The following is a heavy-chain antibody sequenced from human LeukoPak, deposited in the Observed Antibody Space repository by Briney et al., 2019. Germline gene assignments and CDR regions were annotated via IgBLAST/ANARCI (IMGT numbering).Heavy chain of an antibody. CDR1: GGSISNSNW. D-gene: IGHD6-19*01. V-gene: IGHV4-4*02. CDR2: IYHSGGT. CDR3: AREVAVAGTNYFDY. Sequence: SGTLSLTCAVSGGSISNSNWWSWVRQPPGKGLEWIGEIYHSGGTNYNPSLKSRVTISVDKSKNQFSLKLSSVTAADTAVYYCAREVAVAGTNYFDYWGQGTLVTVSS. J-gene: IGHJ4*02.